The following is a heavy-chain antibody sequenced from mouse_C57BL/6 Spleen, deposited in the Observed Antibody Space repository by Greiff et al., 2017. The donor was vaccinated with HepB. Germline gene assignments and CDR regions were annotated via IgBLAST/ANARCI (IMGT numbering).Heavy chain of an antibody. CDR3: ARRWLLPYFDV. V-gene: IGHV5-17*01. CDR1: GFTFSDYG. D-gene: IGHD2-3*01. J-gene: IGHJ1*03. Sequence: EVQLVESGGGLVKPGGSLKLSCAASGFTFSDYGMHWVRQAPEKGLEWVAYISSGSSTIYYADTVKGRFTISRDNAKNTLFLQMTSLSSEDTAMYDCARRWLLPYFDVWGTGTTVTVSS. CDR2: ISSGSSTI.